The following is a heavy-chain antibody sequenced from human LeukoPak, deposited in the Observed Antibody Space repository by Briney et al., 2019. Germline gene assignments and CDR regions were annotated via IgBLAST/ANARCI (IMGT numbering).Heavy chain of an antibody. CDR3: TRDIVWLQLEY. D-gene: IGHD1-1*01. V-gene: IGHV3-7*01. Sequence: PGGFLRLSCEASGFAFPTYWMVWVRPAPGKGLEWVASIGKDGSEKSYADSVKGRFTISRDNVRYSLYLQMSSLRVEDTAIYYCTRDIVWLQLEYWGQGALVTVSS. J-gene: IGHJ4*02. CDR1: GFAFPTYW. CDR2: IGKDGSEK.